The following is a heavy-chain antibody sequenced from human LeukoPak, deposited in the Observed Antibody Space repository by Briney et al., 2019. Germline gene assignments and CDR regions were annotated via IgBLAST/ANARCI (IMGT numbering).Heavy chain of an antibody. V-gene: IGHV3-21*01. CDR3: ARGVRYCSGGNCYSNTLTYMDV. CDR1: GFTLSSYS. D-gene: IGHD2-15*01. J-gene: IGHJ6*03. Sequence: GGSLRLSCAASGFTLSSYSMNWVRQAPGKGLEGVSSISSSSLYIYYADSVKGRFTISRDNAKNSLYLQMNSLRAEDTAVYYCARGVRYCSGGNCYSNTLTYMDVWGKGTTVTVSS. CDR2: ISSSSLYI.